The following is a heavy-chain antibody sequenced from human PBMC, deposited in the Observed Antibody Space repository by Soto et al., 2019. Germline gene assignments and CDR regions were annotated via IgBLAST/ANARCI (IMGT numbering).Heavy chain of an antibody. D-gene: IGHD4-4*01. CDR2: IGGSGGNR. J-gene: IGHJ5*02. CDR1: GFTFNAYA. Sequence: EVQLLESGGGLVQPGGSLRLSCAASGFTFNAYAMSWVRQAPGKGLEWVSAIGGSGGNRYYAASVKGRFTISRDNSKDTVDLQVSRLRVAYTAVYFCARVASDYINTVDPRGQVILVTVSS. V-gene: IGHV3-23*01. CDR3: ARVASDYINTVDP.